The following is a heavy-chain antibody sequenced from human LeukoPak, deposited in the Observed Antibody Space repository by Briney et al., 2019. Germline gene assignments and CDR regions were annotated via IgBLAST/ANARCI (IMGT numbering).Heavy chain of an antibody. D-gene: IGHD3-3*01. CDR1: GGSISSYY. Sequence: SETLSLTCTVSGGSISSYYWSWIRQRARQGLEWIGRIYTSGSTNYNPSLTSQVSISVDTSKNQFSLKLSSVTAADTAADYYARSEGYDFWSGHRDWGQGTLVTVSS. CDR3: ARSEGYDFWSGHRD. V-gene: IGHV4-4*07. CDR2: IYTSGST. J-gene: IGHJ4*02.